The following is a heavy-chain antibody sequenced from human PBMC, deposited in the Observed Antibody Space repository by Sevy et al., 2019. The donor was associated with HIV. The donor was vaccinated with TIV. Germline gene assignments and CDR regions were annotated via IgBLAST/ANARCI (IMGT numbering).Heavy chain of an antibody. CDR1: GGSISSYY. CDR3: ARDQVRDSSSCSYYYYGMDV. D-gene: IGHD6-13*01. Sequence: SETLSLTCTVSGGSISSYYWSWIRQPPGKGLEWIGYIYYSGSTNYNPSLKSRVTISVDTSKNQFSLKLSSVTAADTAVYYCARDQVRDSSSCSYYYYGMDVWGQGTTVTVSS. CDR2: IYYSGST. J-gene: IGHJ6*02. V-gene: IGHV4-59*01.